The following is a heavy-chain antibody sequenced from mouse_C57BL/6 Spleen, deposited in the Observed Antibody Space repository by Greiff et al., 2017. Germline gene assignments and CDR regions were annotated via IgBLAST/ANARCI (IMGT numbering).Heavy chain of an antibody. Sequence: VQLQQSGAELARPGASVKMSCKASGYTFTSYTMHWVKQRPGQGLEWIGYINPSSGYTKYNQKFKDKATLTADKSSSTAYMQLSSLTSEDSAVYYCANYYGSSPFAYWGQGTLVTVSA. CDR1: GYTFTSYT. CDR3: ANYYGSSPFAY. D-gene: IGHD1-1*01. V-gene: IGHV1-4*01. J-gene: IGHJ3*01. CDR2: INPSSGYT.